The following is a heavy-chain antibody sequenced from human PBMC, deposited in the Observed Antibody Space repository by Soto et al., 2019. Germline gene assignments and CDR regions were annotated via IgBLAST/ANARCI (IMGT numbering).Heavy chain of an antibody. CDR2: IYYSGNT. CDR3: ARQYYFGSGSYYKRPFDF. D-gene: IGHD3-10*01. Sequence: QLQLQESGPGLVKPSETLSLTCTVSGGSISSSSYYWGWIRQPPGKGLEWIGSIYYSGNTYYNPSLKSRVTLSVDTAKNQFSLKLSSVTAADTAVYYCARQYYFGSGSYYKRPFDFWGQGTLVTVSS. J-gene: IGHJ4*02. V-gene: IGHV4-39*01. CDR1: GGSISSSSYY.